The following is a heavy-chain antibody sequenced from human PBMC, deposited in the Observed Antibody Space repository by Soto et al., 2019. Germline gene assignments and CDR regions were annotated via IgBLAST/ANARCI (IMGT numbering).Heavy chain of an antibody. J-gene: IGHJ4*02. D-gene: IGHD2-8*02. Sequence: SETLSLTCAVYGGSFSGYYWTWLRQPPGTGLEWIGEINHSGSTNYNPSLKSRVTISVDTSKNQFSLKLTSVTAADTAVYYCARDKITGLFDYWGQGTLVTVSP. CDR3: ARDKITGLFDY. CDR2: INHSGST. CDR1: GGSFSGYY. V-gene: IGHV4-34*01.